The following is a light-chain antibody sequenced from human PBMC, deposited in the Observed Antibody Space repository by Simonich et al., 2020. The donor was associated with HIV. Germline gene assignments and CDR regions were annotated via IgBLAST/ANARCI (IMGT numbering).Light chain of an antibody. J-gene: IGLJ2*01. CDR3: SSYSSFSVV. V-gene: IGLV2-14*01. Sequence: QSALTQPASVSGCPGQSITISCTGTSSDVGGYSYVSWYQQHPGKAPKLMIYDVSKRPSGVSNRFSGSKSGNTASLTISGLQAEDEADYYCSSYSSFSVVFGGGTKLTVL. CDR2: DVS. CDR1: SSDVGGYSY.